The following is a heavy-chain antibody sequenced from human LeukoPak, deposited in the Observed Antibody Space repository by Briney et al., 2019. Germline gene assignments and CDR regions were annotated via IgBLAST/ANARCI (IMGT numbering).Heavy chain of an antibody. CDR3: ARSPASGTAIGY. V-gene: IGHV3-7*01. CDR1: GFTFSSYW. CDR2: MPPDGNEK. J-gene: IGHJ4*02. Sequence: PGGSLRLSCAVSGFTFSSYWVSWVRQAPGKGLEWVANMPPDGNEKYYMDSMRGRFTIPRDNAKNSLYLQMNSLRVEDTAVYFCARSPASGTAIGYWGQGTLVTVSS. D-gene: IGHD1-1*01.